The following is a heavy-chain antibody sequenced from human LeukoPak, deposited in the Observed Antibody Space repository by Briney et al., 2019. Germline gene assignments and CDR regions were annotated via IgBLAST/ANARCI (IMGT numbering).Heavy chain of an antibody. V-gene: IGHV3-21*04. CDR1: GFTFSSYS. CDR3: AKALTVLRYFDWLLPFDY. Sequence: PGGSLRLSCAASGFTFSSYSMTWVRQAPGKGLEWVSSFTSRSRTIYYADSVKGRFTISRDNSKNTLYLQMNSLRAEDTAVYYCAKALTVLRYFDWLLPFDYWGQGTLVTVSS. CDR2: FTSRSRTI. J-gene: IGHJ4*02. D-gene: IGHD3-9*01.